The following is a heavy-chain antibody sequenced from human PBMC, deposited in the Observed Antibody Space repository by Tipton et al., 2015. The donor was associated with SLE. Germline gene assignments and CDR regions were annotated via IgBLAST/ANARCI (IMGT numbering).Heavy chain of an antibody. V-gene: IGHV3-21*01. J-gene: IGHJ4*02. CDR1: GFTFSSYS. CDR3: ATGGAAAGQIYYFDY. D-gene: IGHD6-13*01. CDR2: ISSSSSYI. Sequence: SLRLSCAASGFTFSSYSMNWVRQAPGKGLEWVSSISSSSSYIYYADSVKGRFTISRDNAKNSLYLQMNSLRAEDTAVYYCATGGAAAGQIYYFDYWGQGTLVTVSS.